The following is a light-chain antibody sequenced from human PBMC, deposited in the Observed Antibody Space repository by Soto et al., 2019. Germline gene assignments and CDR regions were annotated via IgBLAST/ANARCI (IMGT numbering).Light chain of an antibody. V-gene: IGLV2-14*01. CDR1: SSDVGGYDY. CDR2: EVT. CDR3: SSHTSGSTRV. Sequence: QSALTQPASVSGSPGQSIAISCTGTSSDVGGYDYVSRYQQHPDKAPKLMIYEVTKRPSGVSNRFSGSKSGNTASLTISGLQPEDEADYYCSSHTSGSTRVFGSGTKVTVL. J-gene: IGLJ1*01.